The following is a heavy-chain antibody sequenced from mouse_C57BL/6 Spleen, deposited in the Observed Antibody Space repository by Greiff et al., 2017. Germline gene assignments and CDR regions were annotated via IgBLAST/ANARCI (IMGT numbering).Heavy chain of an antibody. CDR2: IDPENGDT. CDR1: GFNIKDDY. Sequence: VQLQQSGAELVRPGASVKLSCTASGFNIKDDYMHWVKQRPEQGLEWIGWIDPENGDTEYASKFQGKATITADTSSNTAYLQLSSLTSEDTAVXYCTTAYDGYYGSYWGQGTTRTVSS. D-gene: IGHD2-3*01. CDR3: TTAYDGYYGSY. V-gene: IGHV14-4*01. J-gene: IGHJ2*01.